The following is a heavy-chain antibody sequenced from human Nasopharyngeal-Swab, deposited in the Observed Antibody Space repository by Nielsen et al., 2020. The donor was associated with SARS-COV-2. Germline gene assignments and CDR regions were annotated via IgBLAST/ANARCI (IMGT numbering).Heavy chain of an antibody. V-gene: IGHV3-53*01. J-gene: IGHJ4*02. CDR2: IYASGDT. CDR3: AAPLTGLHY. CDR1: GFTVTNNY. D-gene: IGHD1-20*01. Sequence: GESLKISCAASGFTVTNNYMTWVRQVPGKGLEWISHIYASGDTHTADAVKGRFTISRDSSESTLYLEMNNLTPDDTATYYCAAPLTGLHYWGQGTLVTVSS.